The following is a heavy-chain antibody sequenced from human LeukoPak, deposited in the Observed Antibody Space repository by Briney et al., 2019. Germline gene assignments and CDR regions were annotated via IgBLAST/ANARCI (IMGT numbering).Heavy chain of an antibody. V-gene: IGHV1-46*01. CDR2: INPSGGST. CDR3: ARDPGGGDVDY. CDR1: GYTFTSYY. J-gene: IGHJ4*02. D-gene: IGHD2-21*02. Sequence: ASVKVSCKAPGYTFTSYYMHWVRQAPGQGLEWMGIINPSGGSTSYAQKFQGRVTMTRDTSTSTVYMELSSLRSEDTAVYYCARDPGGGDVDYWGQGTLVTVSS.